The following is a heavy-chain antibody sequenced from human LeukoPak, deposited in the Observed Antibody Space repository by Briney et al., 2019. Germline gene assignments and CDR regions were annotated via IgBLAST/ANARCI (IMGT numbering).Heavy chain of an antibody. V-gene: IGHV4-4*09. CDR1: GGSISSYY. CDR3: ARLRGYYDSMDY. J-gene: IGHJ4*02. Sequence: SETLSLTCTVSGGSISSYYWSWIRQPPGKGLEWIGYIYTSGSTNYNPSHKSRVTISVDTSKNQFSLKLSSVTAADTAVYYCARLRGYYDSMDYWGQGTLVTVSS. D-gene: IGHD3-22*01. CDR2: IYTSGST.